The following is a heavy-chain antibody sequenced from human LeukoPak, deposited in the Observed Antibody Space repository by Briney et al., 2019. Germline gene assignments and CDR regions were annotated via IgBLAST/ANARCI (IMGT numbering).Heavy chain of an antibody. J-gene: IGHJ4*02. Sequence: GGSLRLSCAASGFTFSNAWMSWVRQAPGKGLEWVGRIKSKTDGGTTDYAAPVKGRFTISRDDSKNTLYLQMNSLKTEDTAVYYCTTAYYYDSSGYYYEYYWGQGTLVTVSS. V-gene: IGHV3-15*01. CDR1: GFTFSNAW. CDR3: TTAYYYDSSGYYYEYY. CDR2: IKSKTDGGTT. D-gene: IGHD3-22*01.